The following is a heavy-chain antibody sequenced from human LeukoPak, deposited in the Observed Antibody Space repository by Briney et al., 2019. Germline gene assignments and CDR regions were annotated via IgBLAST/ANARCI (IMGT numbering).Heavy chain of an antibody. V-gene: IGHV4-39*01. J-gene: IGHJ5*02. Sequence: SETLSLTCTVSGGSISSSSYYWGWIRQPPGKGLEWIGSIYYSGSTYYNPSLKSRVTISVDTSKNQFSLKLSSVTAADTAAYYCARHSGQLVNWFDPWGQGTLVTVSS. CDR3: ARHSGQLVNWFDP. D-gene: IGHD6-6*01. CDR1: GGSISSSSYY. CDR2: IYYSGST.